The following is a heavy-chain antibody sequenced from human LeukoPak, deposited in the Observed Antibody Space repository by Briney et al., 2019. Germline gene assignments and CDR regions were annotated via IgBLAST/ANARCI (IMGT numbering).Heavy chain of an antibody. CDR2: IIPIFGTA. CDR1: GGTFSSYA. J-gene: IGHJ3*02. CDR3: ARGGGIVGATGHAFDI. Sequence: GASVKVSCKASGGTFSSYAISWVRQAPGQGLEWMGGIIPIFGTANYAQKFQGRVTITADESTSTAYMELSSLRSEDTAVYYCARGGGIVGATGHAFDIWGQGTMVTVSS. D-gene: IGHD1-26*01. V-gene: IGHV1-69*13.